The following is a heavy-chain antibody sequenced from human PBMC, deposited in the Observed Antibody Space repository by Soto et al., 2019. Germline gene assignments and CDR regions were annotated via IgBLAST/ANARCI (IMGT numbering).Heavy chain of an antibody. CDR3: AKDLGAVSGELLFGY. CDR1: GFTFSSYA. V-gene: IGHV3-23*01. J-gene: IGHJ4*02. D-gene: IGHD1-26*01. Sequence: PGGSLRLSCAASGFTFSSYAMSWVRQAPGKGLEWVSAISGSGGSTYYADSVKGRFTIPRDNSKNTLYLQMNSLRAEDTAVYYCAKDLGAVSGELLFGYWGQGTLVTVSS. CDR2: ISGSGGST.